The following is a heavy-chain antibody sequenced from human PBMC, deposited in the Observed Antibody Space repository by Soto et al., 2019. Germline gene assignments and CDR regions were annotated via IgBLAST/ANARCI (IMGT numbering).Heavy chain of an antibody. CDR1: GFTFSSYS. CDR3: ARDSASYSSSSGSYWYFDL. J-gene: IGHJ2*01. V-gene: IGHV3-48*02. CDR2: TSSGSATI. Sequence: EVQLVESGGGLVQPGGSLRLSCAASGFTFSSYSMNWVRQAPGEGLEWVSYTSSGSATIYYADSVKGRFNISRDNAKNSLYLQMNSRGDEDTAVYYCARDSASYSSSSGSYWYFDLWGRGTLVTVSS. D-gene: IGHD6-6*01.